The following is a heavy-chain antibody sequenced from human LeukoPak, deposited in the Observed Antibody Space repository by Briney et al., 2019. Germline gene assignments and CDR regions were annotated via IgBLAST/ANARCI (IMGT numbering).Heavy chain of an antibody. CDR2: IIPIFGTA. CDR3: ARDYYDFWSGYMY. D-gene: IGHD3-3*01. J-gene: IGHJ4*02. Sequence: ASVKVSCKASGYTFTSYGISWVRQAPGQGLEWMGWIIPIFGTANYAQKFQGRVTITTDESTSTAYMELSSLRSEDTAVYYCARDYYDFWSGYMYWGQGTLVTVSS. CDR1: GYTFTSYG. V-gene: IGHV1-69*05.